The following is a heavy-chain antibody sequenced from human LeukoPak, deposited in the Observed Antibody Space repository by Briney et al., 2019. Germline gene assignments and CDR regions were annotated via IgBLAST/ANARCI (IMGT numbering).Heavy chain of an antibody. D-gene: IGHD3-22*01. CDR1: GFNFNIYA. J-gene: IGHJ4*02. V-gene: IGHV3-23*01. Sequence: GGSLRLSCAASGFNFNIYAMSWVRQAPGEGLEWVSAISGSGGSTYYADSVKGRFTISRDNSKNTLYLQMNSLRAEDTAVYYCAKDRRRGSGSDYWGQGTLVTVSS. CDR2: ISGSGGST. CDR3: AKDRRRGSGSDY.